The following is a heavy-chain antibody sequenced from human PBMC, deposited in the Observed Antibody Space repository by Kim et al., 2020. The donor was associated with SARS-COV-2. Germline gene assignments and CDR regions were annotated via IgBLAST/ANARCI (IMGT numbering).Heavy chain of an antibody. D-gene: IGHD1-1*01. Sequence: YAPKFQGRATMTRDTSLRTAYMELTRLMSDDTAVYYCARDDTKSKNNFDAWGQGTLVTVSS. J-gene: IGHJ5*02. CDR3: ARDDTKSKNNFDA. V-gene: IGHV1-2*02.